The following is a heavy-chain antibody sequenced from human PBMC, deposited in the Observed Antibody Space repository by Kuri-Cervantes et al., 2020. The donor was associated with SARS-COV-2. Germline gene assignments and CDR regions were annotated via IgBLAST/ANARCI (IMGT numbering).Heavy chain of an antibody. V-gene: IGHV4-38-2*01. D-gene: IGHD3-16*01. CDR3: ARRVGWGTFDY. Sequence: SQTLSLTCAVSGYSISSGYYWGWIRQPPGKGLEWIGSIYHSGSTFYNPSLKSRVTISVDRSKNQFSLKLSSVTAADTAVYYCARRVGWGTFDYWGQGTLVTGSS. CDR1: GYSISSGYY. J-gene: IGHJ4*02. CDR2: IYHSGST.